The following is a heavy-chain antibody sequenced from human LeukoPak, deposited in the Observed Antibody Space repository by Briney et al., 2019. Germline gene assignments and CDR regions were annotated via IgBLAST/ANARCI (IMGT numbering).Heavy chain of an antibody. CDR3: ARHAPSDTTGWYYFDY. D-gene: IGHD6-19*01. J-gene: IGHJ4*02. CDR2: INHSGST. V-gene: IGHV4-34*01. CDR1: GGSFSGYY. Sequence: KPSETLSLTCAVYGGSFSGYYWSWIRQPPGKGLEWIGEINHSGSTNYNPSLKSRVTISVDTSKNQFSLKLSSVTAADTAVYYCARHAPSDTTGWYYFDYWGQGTLVTVSS.